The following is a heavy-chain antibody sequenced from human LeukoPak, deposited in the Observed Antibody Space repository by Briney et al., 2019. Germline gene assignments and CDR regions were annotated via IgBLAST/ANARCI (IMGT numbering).Heavy chain of an antibody. CDR3: AKDESSGYYYFDH. CDR1: GFTFSSYG. CDR2: ISYDGSNK. D-gene: IGHD3-22*01. V-gene: IGHV3-30*18. Sequence: GGSLRLSCAASGFTFSSYGMHWVRQAPGKGLEWVAVISYDGSNKYYADSVKGRFTISRDNSKNTLYLQMNSLRAKDTAVYYCAKDESSGYYYFDHWGQGTLVTVSS. J-gene: IGHJ4*02.